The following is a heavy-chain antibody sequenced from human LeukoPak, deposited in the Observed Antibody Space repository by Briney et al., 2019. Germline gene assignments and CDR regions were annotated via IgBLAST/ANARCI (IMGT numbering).Heavy chain of an antibody. Sequence: GGSLRLSCAASGFTFRSYAMNWVRQAPGKGLEWVSAISGSGDSTYYADSVKGRFTISRDNSQNTLYLQMNSLRAEDTAVYYCARASFPLDYWGQGTLVTVSS. V-gene: IGHV3-23*01. CDR1: GFTFRSYA. D-gene: IGHD1-26*01. CDR2: ISGSGDST. CDR3: ARASFPLDY. J-gene: IGHJ4*02.